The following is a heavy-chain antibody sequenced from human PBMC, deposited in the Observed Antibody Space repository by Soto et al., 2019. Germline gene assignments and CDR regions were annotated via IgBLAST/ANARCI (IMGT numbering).Heavy chain of an antibody. D-gene: IGHD3-3*01. Sequence: GGSLRLSCAASGFTFSSYAMSWVRQAPGKGLEWVSAISGSGGSTYYADSVKGRFTISRDNSKNTLYLQMNSLRAEDTAVYYCAKDLVDASGPVLRFLEWQLSVGMDVWGQGTTVTVSS. CDR1: GFTFSSYA. CDR2: ISGSGGST. V-gene: IGHV3-23*01. J-gene: IGHJ6*02. CDR3: AKDLVDASGPVLRFLEWQLSVGMDV.